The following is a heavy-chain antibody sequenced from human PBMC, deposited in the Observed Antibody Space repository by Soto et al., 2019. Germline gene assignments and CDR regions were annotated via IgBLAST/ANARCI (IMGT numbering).Heavy chain of an antibody. J-gene: IGHJ6*02. V-gene: IGHV3-74*01. Sequence: EVQLVESGGGLVQPGGSVRLSCAASKFTITSYWMHWVRQAPGKGLVWVSRINSDGSSISYADAVKGRFTISRDNAKNTLYLQMNSLRVETTAVYYCAREVSHGYVLRGMDVWGQGITVTVFS. CDR3: AREVSHGYVLRGMDV. D-gene: IGHD5-18*01. CDR2: INSDGSSI. CDR1: KFTITSYW.